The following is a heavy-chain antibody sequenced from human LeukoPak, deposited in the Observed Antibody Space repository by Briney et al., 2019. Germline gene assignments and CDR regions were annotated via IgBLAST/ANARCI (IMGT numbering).Heavy chain of an antibody. CDR1: GFTFSSYS. CDR3: ARGRFGEFLPFDY. Sequence: GGSLRLSCAASGFTFSSYSMNWVRQAPGKGLEWVSSISSSSSYIYYADSVKGRFTISRDNAKNSLYLHMNSLRAEDTAVYYCARGRFGEFLPFDYWGQGTLVTVSS. V-gene: IGHV3-21*01. J-gene: IGHJ4*02. CDR2: ISSSSSYI. D-gene: IGHD3-10*01.